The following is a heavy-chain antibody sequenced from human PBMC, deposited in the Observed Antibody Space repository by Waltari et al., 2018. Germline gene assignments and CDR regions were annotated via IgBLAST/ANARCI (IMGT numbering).Heavy chain of an antibody. V-gene: IGHV4-59*11. CDR1: GDSIRSHF. Sequence: VQLPESGPGLVKPSETLSLRCNVSGDSIRSHFWSWIRQAPRKGLEWIGHMYFSGTKDYNPSLKSRVAISIDTSKNHFSLNLRSVTAADTAIYYCARLPRGSVIIGAFDIWGQGTQVTVSS. J-gene: IGHJ3*02. CDR2: MYFSGTK. D-gene: IGHD3-22*01. CDR3: ARLPRGSVIIGAFDI.